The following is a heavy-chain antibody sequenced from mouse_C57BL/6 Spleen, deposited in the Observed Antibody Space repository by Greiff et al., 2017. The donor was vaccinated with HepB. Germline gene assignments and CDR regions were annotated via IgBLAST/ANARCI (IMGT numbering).Heavy chain of an antibody. D-gene: IGHD1-2*01. CDR1: GFTFSSSA. J-gene: IGHJ2*01. V-gene: IGHV5-9-1*02. CDR2: ISSGGDYS. CDR3: TRDLGCDY. Sequence: EVKFVESGEGLVKPGGSLKLSCAASGFTFSSSALSWVRPTPEKRLEWVAYISSGGDYSYYADPVKGRFTISRDNARNTLYLQMSSLKSEDTAMYYCTRDLGCDYWGQGTTLTVSS.